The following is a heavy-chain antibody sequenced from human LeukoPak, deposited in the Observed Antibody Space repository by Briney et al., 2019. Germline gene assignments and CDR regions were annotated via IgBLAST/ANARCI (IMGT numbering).Heavy chain of an antibody. V-gene: IGHV3-72*01. CDR3: VRGNSSAWYPFDY. Sequence: PGGSLRLSCAASGFTFSDHYMDWVRQAPGKGLEWVGRSGNKANGYTTEYAASVKGRFTISRDDSKNSLFLQMNGLRIEDTAVYYCVRGNSSAWYPFDYWGQGSLVTVSS. J-gene: IGHJ4*02. CDR1: GFTFSDHY. D-gene: IGHD6-19*01. CDR2: SGNKANGYTT.